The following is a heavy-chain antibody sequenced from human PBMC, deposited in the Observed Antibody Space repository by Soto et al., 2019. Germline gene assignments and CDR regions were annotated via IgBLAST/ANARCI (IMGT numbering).Heavy chain of an antibody. J-gene: IGHJ4*02. D-gene: IGHD2-15*01. V-gene: IGHV3-33*01. CDR3: ARLTGYCSGGSCYAGPPDY. Sequence: GGSLSLSCAASGFSFSGHGMHWVRQAPGKGLDWVTVISHDGRKAFYADSVKGRFTISRDNSKNTLYLQMSSLRVEDTAVYYCARLTGYCSGGSCYAGPPDYGGQGTLVTVSS. CDR2: ISHDGRKA. CDR1: GFSFSGHG.